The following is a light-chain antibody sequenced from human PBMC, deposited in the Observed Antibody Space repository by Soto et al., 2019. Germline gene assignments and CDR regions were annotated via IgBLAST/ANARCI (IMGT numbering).Light chain of an antibody. CDR2: EAS. CDR3: QQRNNWPLT. J-gene: IGKJ4*01. V-gene: IGKV3-11*01. CDR1: RGISSY. Sequence: TVLPQAPSTLSLSPAATVTLPCRASRGISSYLGWYQQKPGQPPRLLIYEASNRATGIPARFSGSGSGTDFTLTISSLEPEDFAVYYCQQRNNWPLTFGGGTKV.